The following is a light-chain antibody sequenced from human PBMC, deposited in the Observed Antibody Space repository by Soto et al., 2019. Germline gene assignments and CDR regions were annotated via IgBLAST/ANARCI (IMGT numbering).Light chain of an antibody. Sequence: EIVMTQSPATLSVSPGERATLSCRASQRISSNLAGYQQKPGQAPRLLIYVASTMATGIPATFSGSGSGTEFTLTISSMQSEDFAVYYCQQYNNWPFTFGPGTKVDIK. V-gene: IGKV3-15*01. CDR2: VAS. J-gene: IGKJ3*01. CDR3: QQYNNWPFT. CDR1: QRISSN.